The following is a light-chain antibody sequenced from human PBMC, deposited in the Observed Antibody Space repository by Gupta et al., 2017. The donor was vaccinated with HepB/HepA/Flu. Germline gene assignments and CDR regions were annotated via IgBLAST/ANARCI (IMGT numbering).Light chain of an antibody. CDR3: QTWGTGIWV. Sequence: QLVLTQPPSASASLGASVKLTCTLSSGHSSYAIAWHQQQPEKGPRYLMKLNSDGSHSKGDGIPYRFSGSSSGAERYLTISSLQAEDEADYYCQTWGTGIWVFGGGTKLTVL. J-gene: IGLJ3*02. V-gene: IGLV4-69*01. CDR2: LNSDGSH. CDR1: SGHSSYA.